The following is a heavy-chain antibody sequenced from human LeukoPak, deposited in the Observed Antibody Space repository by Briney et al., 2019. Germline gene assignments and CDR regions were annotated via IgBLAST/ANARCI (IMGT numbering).Heavy chain of an antibody. V-gene: IGHV3-23*01. J-gene: IGHJ4*02. CDR1: GFTFASYG. CDR2: ISGSGGST. D-gene: IGHD3-10*01. CDR3: AKDRTLGELFSFFDY. Sequence: GGSLRLSCAASGFTFASYGMSWVRQAPGKGLEWVSAISGSGGSTYYADSVKGRFTISRDNSKNTLYVQMNSLRAEDTAVYYCAKDRTLGELFSFFDYWGQGTLVTVSS.